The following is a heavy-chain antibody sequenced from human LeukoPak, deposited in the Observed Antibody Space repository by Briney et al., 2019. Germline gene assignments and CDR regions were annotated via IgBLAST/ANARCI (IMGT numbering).Heavy chain of an antibody. CDR1: GFTFSSYG. V-gene: IGHV3-33*06. D-gene: IGHD6-13*01. Sequence: GGSLRLSCAASGFTFSSYGMHWARQAPGKGLEWVAVIWYDGSNKYYADSVKGRFTISRDNSKNTLYLQMNSLRAEDTAVYYCAKDRIAAAGTGVFDYWGQGTLVTVSS. J-gene: IGHJ4*02. CDR2: IWYDGSNK. CDR3: AKDRIAAAGTGVFDY.